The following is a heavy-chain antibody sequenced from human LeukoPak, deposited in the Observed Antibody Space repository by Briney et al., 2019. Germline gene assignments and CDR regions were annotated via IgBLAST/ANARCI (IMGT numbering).Heavy chain of an antibody. CDR3: ARESAIVLVPFDS. Sequence: PGGSLRLSGAASGFSLTSYWMHWVRQAPGKGLGSVSRINSDGSSTTYADSVKGRFTISRDNAKNTLYLQMNTLRGEDTAVYYCARESAIVLVPFDSWGQGTLVTVSS. CDR1: GFSLTSYW. J-gene: IGHJ4*02. D-gene: IGHD2/OR15-2a*01. V-gene: IGHV3-74*01. CDR2: INSDGSST.